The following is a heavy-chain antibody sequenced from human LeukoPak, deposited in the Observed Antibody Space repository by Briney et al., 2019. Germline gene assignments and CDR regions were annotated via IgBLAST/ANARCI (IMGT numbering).Heavy chain of an antibody. CDR1: GFTFSSYA. V-gene: IGHV3-23*01. CDR2: ISGSGGST. J-gene: IGHJ4*02. Sequence: GGSLRLSCAASGFTFSSYAMSWVRQAPGKGLEWVSAISGSGGSTYYADSVKGRFTISRDNSKNTLYLQMNSLRAEDTAVYYCAMYYDSSGYYRRFDYWGQGTLVTVSS. D-gene: IGHD3-22*01. CDR3: AMYYDSSGYYRRFDY.